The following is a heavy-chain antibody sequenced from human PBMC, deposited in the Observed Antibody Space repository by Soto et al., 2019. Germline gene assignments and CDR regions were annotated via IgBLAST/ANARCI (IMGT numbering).Heavy chain of an antibody. J-gene: IGHJ3*02. D-gene: IGHD3-10*01. V-gene: IGHV1-2*02. CDR3: AREPLVRAAHGFDI. CDR2: INPNSVGT. CDR1: GYTFTGHY. Sequence: ASVKVSCKASGYTFTGHYMHWGRQAPGQGLEGMGWINPNSVGTNYAQKFQGRVTMTRDTSISTAYMELSRLRSDDTAVYYCAREPLVRAAHGFDIWGQGTMVTVSS.